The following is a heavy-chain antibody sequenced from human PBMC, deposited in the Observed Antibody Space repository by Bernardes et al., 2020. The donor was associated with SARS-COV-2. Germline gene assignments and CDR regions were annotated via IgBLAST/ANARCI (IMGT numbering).Heavy chain of an antibody. Sequence: GGSLRLSCAASGFTFSSYGMHWVRQAPGKGLEWVAVIWYDGSNKYYADSVKGRFTISRDNSKNTLYLQMNSLRAEDTAVYYCARGRQGAMVPFDYWGQGTLVTVSS. CDR1: GFTFSSYG. J-gene: IGHJ4*02. D-gene: IGHD3-10*01. V-gene: IGHV3-33*01. CDR3: ARGRQGAMVPFDY. CDR2: IWYDGSNK.